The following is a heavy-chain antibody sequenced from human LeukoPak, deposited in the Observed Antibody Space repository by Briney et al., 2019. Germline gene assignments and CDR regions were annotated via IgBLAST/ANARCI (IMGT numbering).Heavy chain of an antibody. J-gene: IGHJ4*02. Sequence: SETLSLTCAVSGYSISSNNYWGWIRQPPGKGLEWIESIYHTGITYYNPSLKSRVTISVDTSKNQFSLKLSSVTTADTAVYYCARPRVGPTKGFDYWGRGTLVTVSS. V-gene: IGHV4-38-2*01. D-gene: IGHD1-26*01. CDR3: ARPRVGPTKGFDY. CDR2: IYHTGIT. CDR1: GYSISSNNY.